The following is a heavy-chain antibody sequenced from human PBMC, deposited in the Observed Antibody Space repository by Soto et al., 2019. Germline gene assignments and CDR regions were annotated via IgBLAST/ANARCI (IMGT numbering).Heavy chain of an antibody. CDR2: INHSGST. CDR3: ARGRGDGYNQDWYFDL. D-gene: IGHD3-10*01. J-gene: IGHJ2*01. V-gene: IGHV4-34*01. CDR1: GGSFSGYY. Sequence: SETLSLTCAVYGGSFSGYYWNWIRQPPGKGLERIGEINHSGSTNYNPSLKSRVPISVGTSNNQFSLKLSSVTAADTAVYYCARGRGDGYNQDWYFDLWGRGTLVTVSS.